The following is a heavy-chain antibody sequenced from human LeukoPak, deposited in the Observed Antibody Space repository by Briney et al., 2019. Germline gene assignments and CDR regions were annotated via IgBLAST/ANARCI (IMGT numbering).Heavy chain of an antibody. J-gene: IGHJ4*02. D-gene: IGHD2-15*01. CDR2: ITAYNGNT. CDR1: GYTFTSYG. V-gene: IGHV1-18*01. Sequence: ASGKVSCKASGYTFTSYGISWVRQAPGQGLEWMGWITAYNGNTNHAQKLQGRVTMTTDTSPSTAYMELRSLRSDDTAVYYCARDRCSGGSCYGGRVDYWGQGTLVTVSS. CDR3: ARDRCSGGSCYGGRVDY.